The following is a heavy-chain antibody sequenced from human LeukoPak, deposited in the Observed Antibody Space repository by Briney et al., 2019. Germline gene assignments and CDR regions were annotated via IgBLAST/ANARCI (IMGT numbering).Heavy chain of an antibody. CDR3: AKDLIYMGSGSYCDY. V-gene: IGHV3-21*01. CDR1: GFTFSSYS. CDR2: ISSSSSYI. D-gene: IGHD3-10*01. Sequence: PGGSLRLSCAASGFTFSSYSMNWVRQAPGKGLEWVSSISSSSSYIYYADSVKGRFTISRDNAKNSLYLQMNSLRAEDTAVYYCAKDLIYMGSGSYCDYWGQGTLVTVSS. J-gene: IGHJ4*02.